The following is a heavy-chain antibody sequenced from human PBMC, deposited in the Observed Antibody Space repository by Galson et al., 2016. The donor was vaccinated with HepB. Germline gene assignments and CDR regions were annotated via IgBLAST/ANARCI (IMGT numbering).Heavy chain of an antibody. V-gene: IGHV3-48*02. CDR3: ARDGGQQVVRWERLRKVYYYYPMDV. CDR2: IGSGSTTI. Sequence: SLRLSCAASGFTFSTYSMNWVRQAPGKGLEWVSYIGSGSTTIYYADAVKGRVTISRDNATNSLYLHMNSLRDDDTAVDYCARDGGQQVVRWERLRKVYYYYPMDVWGQGTTVTVSS. J-gene: IGHJ6*02. CDR1: GFTFSTYS. D-gene: IGHD6-13*01.